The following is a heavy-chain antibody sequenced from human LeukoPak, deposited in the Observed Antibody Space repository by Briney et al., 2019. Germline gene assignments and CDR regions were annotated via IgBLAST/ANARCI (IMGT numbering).Heavy chain of an antibody. Sequence: PSETLSLTCTVSGGSISSSSYYWGWIRQPPGKGLEWIGEINHSGSTNYNPSLKSRVTISVDTSKNQFSLKLSSVTAADTAVYYCARGVGGSYGYFVYWGQGTLVTVSS. CDR3: ARGVGGSYGYFVY. V-gene: IGHV4-39*07. D-gene: IGHD5-18*01. J-gene: IGHJ4*02. CDR1: GGSISSSSYY. CDR2: INHSGST.